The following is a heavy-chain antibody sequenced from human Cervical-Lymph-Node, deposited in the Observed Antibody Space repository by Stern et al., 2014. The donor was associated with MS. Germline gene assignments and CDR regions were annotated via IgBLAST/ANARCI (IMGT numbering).Heavy chain of an antibody. J-gene: IGHJ5*02. CDR2: ISYDGSNK. Sequence: DQLVESGGGVVQPGRSLRLSCAASGFTFSSYGMHWVRQAPGKGLEWVAVISYDGSNKYYADSVKGRFIISRDNSKNTLYLQMNSLRVEDTAVYYCAKVGMNFMVRGVIWFDPWGQGTPVTVSS. V-gene: IGHV3-30*18. D-gene: IGHD3-10*01. CDR1: GFTFSSYG. CDR3: AKVGMNFMVRGVIWFDP.